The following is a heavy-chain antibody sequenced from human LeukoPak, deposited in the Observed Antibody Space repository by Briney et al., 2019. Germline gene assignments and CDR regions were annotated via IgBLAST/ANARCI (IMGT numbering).Heavy chain of an antibody. Sequence: NPSETLSLTCAVYGGSFSGYYWSWIRQPPGKGLEWIGEINHSGSTNYNPSLKCRVTISVDTSKNQFSLKLSSVTAADTAVYYCARIKLGIKAFDIWGQGTMVTVSS. CDR3: ARIKLGIKAFDI. V-gene: IGHV4-34*01. D-gene: IGHD7-27*01. J-gene: IGHJ3*02. CDR2: INHSGST. CDR1: GGSFSGYY.